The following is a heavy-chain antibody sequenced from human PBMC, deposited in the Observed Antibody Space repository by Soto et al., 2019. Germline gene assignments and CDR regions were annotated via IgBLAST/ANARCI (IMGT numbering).Heavy chain of an antibody. CDR2: ISGSGGDT. J-gene: IGHJ4*02. D-gene: IGHD3-3*01. CDR1: GFTFSSYA. V-gene: IGHV3-23*01. Sequence: AGGSLRLSCAASGFTFSSYAMSWVRQSPGKGLEWVSGISGSGGDTYYADSVKGRFTISRDNSKNTLYLQMNSLRAEDTAVYYCAKDIDGVTYYDFWHYWGQGTLVTVSS. CDR3: AKDIDGVTYYDFWHY.